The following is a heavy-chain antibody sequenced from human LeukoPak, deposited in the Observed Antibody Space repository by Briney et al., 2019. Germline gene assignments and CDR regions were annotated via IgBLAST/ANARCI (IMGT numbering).Heavy chain of an antibody. CDR1: GDSISSYGYY. V-gene: IGHV4-39*01. D-gene: IGHD2-8*01. Sequence: SETLSLTCTVSGDSISSYGYYWAWIRQPPGKGLEWIGNIYYNGRTNYNPSLKSRVIISVDTSKNQFSLKLSSVTAADTSVYYCARRRPNYPPDYWGQGALVTVSS. CDR3: ARRRPNYPPDY. CDR2: IYYNGRT. J-gene: IGHJ4*02.